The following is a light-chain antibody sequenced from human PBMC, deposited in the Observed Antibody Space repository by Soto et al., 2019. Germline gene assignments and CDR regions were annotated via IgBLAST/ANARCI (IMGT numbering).Light chain of an antibody. V-gene: IGKV1-12*01. J-gene: IGKJ1*01. CDR1: HPISSW. Sequence: ENQVYLSLSAVSASIRDRDTITCLASHPISSWFAWYQHKSGNAPKLLMYAASSLQSGVPSRFSGGGSGTEFTLVISSLQVDDVATYCCQEALNVPWTFGQGTKVAIK. CDR3: QEALNVPWT. CDR2: AAS.